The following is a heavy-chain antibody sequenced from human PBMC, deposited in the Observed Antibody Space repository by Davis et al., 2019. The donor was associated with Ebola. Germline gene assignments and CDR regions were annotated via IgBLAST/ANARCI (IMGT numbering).Heavy chain of an antibody. CDR1: GFTFSSYA. D-gene: IGHD4-23*01. J-gene: IGHJ5*02. CDR2: ISYDGRNK. V-gene: IGHV3-30-3*01. CDR3: ARGAYGGNDYWWFGP. Sequence: PGGSLRLSCAASGFTFSSYAMHWVRQAPGKGLEWVAVISYDGRNKYYADSVRGRFTISRDNSKNTLYLQINSLRADDAAVYYCARGAYGGNDYWWFGPWGQGTLVTVSS.